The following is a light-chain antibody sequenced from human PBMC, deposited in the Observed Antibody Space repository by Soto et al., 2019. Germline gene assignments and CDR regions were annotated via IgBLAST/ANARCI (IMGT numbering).Light chain of an antibody. J-gene: IGLJ1*01. CDR3: SSYSGINPHD. CDR1: SSDVGGYNY. CDR2: EVS. Sequence: QSALTQPPSASGSPGQSVTISCTGTSSDVGGYNYVSWYQQHPGKAPKLMIYEVSKRPSGVPDRFSGSKSGNTASLTVSGLQAEDEADYYCSSYSGINPHDFRPGTKVTV. V-gene: IGLV2-8*01.